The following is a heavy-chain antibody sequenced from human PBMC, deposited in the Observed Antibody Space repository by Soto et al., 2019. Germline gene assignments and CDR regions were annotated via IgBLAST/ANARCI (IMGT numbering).Heavy chain of an antibody. CDR3: GRGRSGQIVVFH. J-gene: IGHJ4*02. D-gene: IGHD5-12*01. Sequence: GGSVKVSFKASGYTFTGHYIHWLRQAPEQGPEWMGEIGPESGATRYAQRFQGRVTMTRDMSITTVYMELNNLRPDDTAVYYCGRGRSGQIVVFHWGQGTPVTVSS. CDR2: IGPESGAT. V-gene: IGHV1-2*02. CDR1: GYTFTGHY.